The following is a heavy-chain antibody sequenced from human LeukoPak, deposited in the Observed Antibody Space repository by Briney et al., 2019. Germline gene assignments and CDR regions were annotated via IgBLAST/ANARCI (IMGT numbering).Heavy chain of an antibody. J-gene: IGHJ6*02. Sequence: GRSLRLSCAASGFTSSSYAMHWVRQAPGKGLGWVAVISYDGSNKYYADSVKGRFTISRDNSKNTLYLQMNSLRAEDTAVYYCAKDRYGGDYYYYGMDVWGQGTTVTVSS. CDR2: ISYDGSNK. D-gene: IGHD3-16*01. CDR3: AKDRYGGDYYYYGMDV. CDR1: GFTSSSYA. V-gene: IGHV3-30-3*01.